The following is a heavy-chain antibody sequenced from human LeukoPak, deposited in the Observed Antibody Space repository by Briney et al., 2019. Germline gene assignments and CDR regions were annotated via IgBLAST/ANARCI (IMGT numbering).Heavy chain of an antibody. CDR2: ISSSSSDI. V-gene: IGHV3-21*01. D-gene: IGHD5-12*01. CDR3: ARESGYDIDFDY. Sequence: PGGSLRLSCAASGFNFSNYSLNWVRQAPGKGLEWVSSISSSSSDIYYADSVKGRFTISRDNAKNSLYLQMNSLRAEDTAVYYCARESGYDIDFDYWGQGTLVTVSS. J-gene: IGHJ4*02. CDR1: GFNFSNYS.